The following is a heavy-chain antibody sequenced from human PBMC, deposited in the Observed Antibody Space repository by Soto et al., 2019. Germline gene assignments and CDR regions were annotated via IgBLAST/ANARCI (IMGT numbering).Heavy chain of an antibody. J-gene: IGHJ6*02. D-gene: IGHD3-10*01. CDR1: GYTFSSFY. V-gene: IGHV1-46*01. CDR2: SNPSTGLK. Sequence: GQLVQSGAEVKKPGASVKVSWKASGYTFSSFYVHWVRQPPGQGPEWMGVSNPSTGLKANAQNFQSRITLTRGTSTSTVYMELSRLRSDDTAVYHCAISSGENIKYYQGMDVWGQGTTVTVSS. CDR3: AISSGENIKYYQGMDV.